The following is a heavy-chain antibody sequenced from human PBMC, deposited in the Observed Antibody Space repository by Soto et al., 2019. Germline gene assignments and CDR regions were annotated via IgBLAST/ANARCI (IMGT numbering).Heavy chain of an antibody. D-gene: IGHD4-17*01. CDR1: GFTFSTYA. V-gene: IGHV3-23*01. Sequence: EVQLLESWGGLVQPGGSLRLSCAASGFTFSTYAMIWVRQAPGKGLEWVSVITGSGGSTYYADSVKGRFTISRDTSKNTLFLQMNSLRAEDTAVYYCAKDRYGDYGGIDYWGQGTMVTVSS. J-gene: IGHJ4*02. CDR3: AKDRYGDYGGIDY. CDR2: ITGSGGST.